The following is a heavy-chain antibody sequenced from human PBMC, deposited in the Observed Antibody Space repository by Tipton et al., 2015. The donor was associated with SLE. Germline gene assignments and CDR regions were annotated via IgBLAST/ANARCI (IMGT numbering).Heavy chain of an antibody. D-gene: IGHD2-15*01. CDR3: TRHLECSGGSCYSDYYYGMDV. J-gene: IGHJ6*02. V-gene: IGHV3-73*01. CDR1: GFTFSGSA. Sequence: SLRLSCAASGFTFSGSAMHWVRQASGKGLEWVGRIRSKANSYATAYAASVKGRFTISRDDSKNTAYLQMNSLKTEDTAVYYCTRHLECSGGSCYSDYYYGMDVWGQGTTVTVSS. CDR2: IRSKANSYAT.